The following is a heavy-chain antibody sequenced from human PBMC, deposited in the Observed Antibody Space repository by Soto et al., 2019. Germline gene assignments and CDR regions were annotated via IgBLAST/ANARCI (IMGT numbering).Heavy chain of an antibody. J-gene: IGHJ6*02. CDR3: ARLNYYGSGSYSHYYYYYGMDV. D-gene: IGHD3-10*01. CDR2: IIPIFGTA. CDR1: GGIFSSYA. V-gene: IGHV1-69*06. Sequence: SVKVSCKASGGIFSSYAISWVRQAPGQGLEWMGGIIPIFGTANYAQKFQGRVTITADKSTSTAYMELSSLRSEDTAVYYCARLNYYGSGSYSHYYYYYGMDVWGQGTTVTVS.